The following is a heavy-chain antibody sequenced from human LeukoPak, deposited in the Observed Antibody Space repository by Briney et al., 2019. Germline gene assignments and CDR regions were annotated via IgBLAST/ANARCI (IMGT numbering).Heavy chain of an antibody. V-gene: IGHV4-31*03. CDR3: ARDRHDSSGIHTLDY. CDR2: IYYSGST. J-gene: IGHJ4*02. D-gene: IGHD3-22*01. Sequence: SETLCVTCSVSGGSISSGGYWWTWIRQHPVKGLEWIGYIYYSGSTSYNPSLKSRDTISVDTSKNQFSLKLNSVTAADTAVYYCARDRHDSSGIHTLDYWGQGTMVAVSS. CDR1: GGSISSGGYW.